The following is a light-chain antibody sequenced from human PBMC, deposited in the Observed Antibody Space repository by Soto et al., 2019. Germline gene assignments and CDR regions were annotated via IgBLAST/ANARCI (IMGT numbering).Light chain of an antibody. V-gene: IGKV1-6*01. CDR1: QGIRSA. J-gene: IGKJ5*01. CDR3: QQRSNWPT. CDR2: AAS. Sequence: AIQVTQSPSSLSASLGDSVTITCRTSQGIRSALGWYQQKPGKVPKLLIYAASTLRSGVPSRFSGSGSGRDFTLTISSLEPEDFAVYYCQQRSNWPTFGQGTRLEI.